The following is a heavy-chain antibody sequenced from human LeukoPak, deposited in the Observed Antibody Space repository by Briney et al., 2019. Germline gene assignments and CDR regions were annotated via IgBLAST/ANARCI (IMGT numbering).Heavy chain of an antibody. CDR2: IIPIFGTA. V-gene: IGHV1-69*13. J-gene: IGHJ4*02. CDR1: GGTFSSYA. D-gene: IGHD5-18*01. CDR3: ASRPHGYIGYGEADY. Sequence: ASVKVSCKASGGTFSSYAISWVRQAPGQGLEWMGGIIPIFGTANYAQKFQGRVTITADESTSTAYMELSSLRSEDTAVYYCASRPHGYIGYGEADYWGQGTLVTVSS.